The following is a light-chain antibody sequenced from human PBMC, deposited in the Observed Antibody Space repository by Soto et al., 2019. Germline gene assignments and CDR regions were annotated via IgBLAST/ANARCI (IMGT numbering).Light chain of an antibody. CDR2: GAS. V-gene: IGKV3-15*01. CDR1: QSVSSN. J-gene: IGKJ1*01. Sequence: EIVMTQSPATLSVSPGERATLSCRASQSVSSNLAWYQQKPGQAPRLLIYGASTRATGIPARLSGSGSGTEFTLTISSLQSEDLAVYYCQQYNNWPTTFGQGTKVEVK. CDR3: QQYNNWPTT.